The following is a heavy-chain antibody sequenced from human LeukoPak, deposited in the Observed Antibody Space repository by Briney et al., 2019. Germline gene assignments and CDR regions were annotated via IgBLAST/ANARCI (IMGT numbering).Heavy chain of an antibody. D-gene: IGHD3-10*01. V-gene: IGHV4-4*07. CDR3: ARDSGTTGEVKFDP. Sequence: PSETLSLTCTVSGGSISIYYWSWIRQPAGKGLEWIGRIYNGGIITYNPSLKSRVTMSIDTSNNQFSLRLRFVTAADTAVYYCARDSGTTGEVKFDPWGQGTLVTVSS. CDR1: GGSISIYY. J-gene: IGHJ5*02. CDR2: IYNGGII.